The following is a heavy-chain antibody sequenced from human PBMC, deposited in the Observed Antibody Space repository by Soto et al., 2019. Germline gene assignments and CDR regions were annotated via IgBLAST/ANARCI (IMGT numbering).Heavy chain of an antibody. CDR2: INHSGST. V-gene: IGHV4-34*01. CDR1: GGSFSGYY. D-gene: IGHD3-3*01. J-gene: IGHJ6*02. Sequence: LSLTCAVYGGSFSGYYWSWIRQPPGKGLEWIGEINHSGSTNYNPSLKSRVTISVDTSKNQFSLKLSSVTAADTAVYYCARGRQLIYYDFWSGYYRDYYYGMDVWGQGTTVTVSS. CDR3: ARGRQLIYYDFWSGYYRDYYYGMDV.